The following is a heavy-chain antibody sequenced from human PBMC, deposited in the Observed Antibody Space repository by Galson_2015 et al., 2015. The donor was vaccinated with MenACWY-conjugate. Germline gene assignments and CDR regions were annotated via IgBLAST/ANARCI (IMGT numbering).Heavy chain of an antibody. J-gene: IGHJ6*02. CDR2: IDWDDDK. Sequence: LVKPTQTLTLTCTFSGFSLSTSGMCVSWVRQPPGKALEWLALIDWDDDKYYSTSLKTRLTISKDTSKNQVVLTMTNMDPVDTATYYCARIQGSGYYKNYYGMDVWGQGTTVTVSS. CDR3: ARIQGSGYYKNYYGMDV. D-gene: IGHD3-22*01. V-gene: IGHV2-70*20. CDR1: GFSLSTSGMC.